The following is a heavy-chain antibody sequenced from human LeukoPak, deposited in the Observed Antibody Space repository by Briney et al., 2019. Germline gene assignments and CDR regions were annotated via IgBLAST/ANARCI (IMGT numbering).Heavy chain of an antibody. CDR2: INDYTANT. Sequence: SETLSLTCTVSGGSISSRYWSWIRQPPGKGLEWIGEINDYTANTNYNPSLNSRVSISLEKSKNQFSLELRSVTAADTAVYYCARGRIAKIVVVHSFHYGMDVWGQGTTVTVSS. V-gene: IGHV4-34*01. D-gene: IGHD3-22*01. J-gene: IGHJ6*02. CDR3: ARGRIAKIVVVHSFHYGMDV. CDR1: GGSISSRY.